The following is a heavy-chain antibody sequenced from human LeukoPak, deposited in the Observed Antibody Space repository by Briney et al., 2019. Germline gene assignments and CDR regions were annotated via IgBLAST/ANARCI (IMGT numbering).Heavy chain of an antibody. J-gene: IGHJ4*02. D-gene: IGHD3-16*01. CDR1: GFTFSSYW. CDR2: INSDGNTI. V-gene: IGHV3-74*01. CDR3: AREGRVSAYAFDC. Sequence: GGSLRLSCAASGFTFSSYWMNWVRQAPGKGLVWVSCINSDGNTITYADSVKGRFTMSRDNAKTTLYLQMNSLRAEDTAVYHCAREGRVSAYAFDCWSQGTLVTVPS.